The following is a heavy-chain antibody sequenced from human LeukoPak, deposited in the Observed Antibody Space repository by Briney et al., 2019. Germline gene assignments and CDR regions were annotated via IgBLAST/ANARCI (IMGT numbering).Heavy chain of an antibody. J-gene: IGHJ4*02. CDR1: GFTFSSYS. D-gene: IGHD3-10*01. CDR3: TTDLGLTMIRGVFVS. CDR2: ISSSSSTI. V-gene: IGHV3-48*04. Sequence: PGGSLRLSCAASGFTFSSYSMNWVRQAPGKGLEWVSYISSSSSTIYYADSVKGRFTISRDNAKNSLYLQMNSLRAEDTAVYYCTTDLGLTMIRGVFVSWGQGALVTVSS.